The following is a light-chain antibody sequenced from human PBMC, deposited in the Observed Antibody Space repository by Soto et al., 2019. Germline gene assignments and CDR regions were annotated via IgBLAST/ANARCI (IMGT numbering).Light chain of an antibody. Sequence: DIQMTQSPSTLSASVGDRVTITCRASQSVSTWLAWYQQKPGKAPKLLIYKASSLESGVPPRFSGSGSGTEFTLTITSLQPDDFATYYCQQYDSYSSLTFGQGTRLEIK. CDR3: QQYDSYSSLT. CDR1: QSVSTW. V-gene: IGKV1-5*03. J-gene: IGKJ5*01. CDR2: KAS.